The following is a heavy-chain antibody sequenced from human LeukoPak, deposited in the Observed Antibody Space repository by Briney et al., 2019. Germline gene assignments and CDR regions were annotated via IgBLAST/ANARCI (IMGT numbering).Heavy chain of an antibody. D-gene: IGHD3-10*01. CDR1: GGSISSGSYY. CDR2: IYTSGST. J-gene: IGHJ4*02. Sequence: SETLSPTCTVSGGSISSGSYYWSWIRQPAGKGLEWIGRIYTSGSTNYNPSLKSRVTISVDTSMNQFALKLSSVTAADTAVYNCARDSDYWGQGTLVTVSS. V-gene: IGHV4-61*02. CDR3: ARDSDY.